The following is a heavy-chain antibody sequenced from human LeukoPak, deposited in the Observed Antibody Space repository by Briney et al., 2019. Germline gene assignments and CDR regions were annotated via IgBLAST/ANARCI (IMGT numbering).Heavy chain of an antibody. D-gene: IGHD3-3*01. V-gene: IGHV7-4-1*02. CDR1: GYTFTSYA. Sequence: AASVKVSCKASGYTFTSYAMNWVRQAPGQGLEWMGWINTNTGNPTYAQGFTGRFVFSLDTSVSTAYLQISSLKAEDTAVYYCARDPLYDFWSGYWNYWGQGTLVTVSS. CDR3: ARDPLYDFWSGYWNY. J-gene: IGHJ4*02. CDR2: INTNTGNP.